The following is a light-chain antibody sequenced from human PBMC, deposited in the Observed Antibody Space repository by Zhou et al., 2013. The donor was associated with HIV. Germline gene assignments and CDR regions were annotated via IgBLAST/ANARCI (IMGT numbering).Light chain of an antibody. J-gene: IGKJ1*01. CDR3: LQHNSLPQT. Sequence: EIVLTQSPATLSLSPGERATLSCRASQSVSSYLAWYQQKPGQAPRLLIYDASNRATGIPARFSGSGSGTEFTLTISSLHLEDFATYFCLQHNSLPQTFGQGTKVEIK. CDR1: QSVSSY. CDR2: DAS. V-gene: IGKV3-11*01.